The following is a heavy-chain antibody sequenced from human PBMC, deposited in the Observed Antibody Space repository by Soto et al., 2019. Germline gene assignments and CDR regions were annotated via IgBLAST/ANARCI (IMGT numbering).Heavy chain of an antibody. CDR1: GFSLSTSGVG. CDR2: IYWNDDK. J-gene: IGHJ6*02. D-gene: IGHD5-18*01. Sequence: SGPTLVNPTQTLTLTCTFSGFSLSTSGVGVGWIRQPPGKALEWLALIYWNDDKRYSPSLKSRLTITKDTSKNQVVLTMTNMDPVDTATYYCAHIRARGYSYGYQDCYYGMDVWGQGTTVTVSS. V-gene: IGHV2-5*01. CDR3: AHIRARGYSYGYQDCYYGMDV.